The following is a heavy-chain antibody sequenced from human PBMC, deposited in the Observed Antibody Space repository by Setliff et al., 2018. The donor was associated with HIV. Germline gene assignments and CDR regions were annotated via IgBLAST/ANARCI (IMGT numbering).Heavy chain of an antibody. CDR1: GGSISSGIYY. D-gene: IGHD2-8*02. Sequence: SETLSLTCTVSGGSISSGIYYWIWIRQPAGKGLEWIGHVYTTGGTNYNPSLESRLTISVDTSRNQFSLRLSSMTAADTAVYYCARAPTGVTNAFDIWGQGTMVTVSS. CDR3: ARAPTGVTNAFDI. J-gene: IGHJ3*02. CDR2: VYTTGGT. V-gene: IGHV4-61*09.